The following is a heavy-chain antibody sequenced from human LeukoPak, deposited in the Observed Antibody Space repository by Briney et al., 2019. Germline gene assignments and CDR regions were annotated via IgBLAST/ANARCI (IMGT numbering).Heavy chain of an antibody. V-gene: IGHV3-7*01. CDR3: ARSLWPEDY. J-gene: IGHJ4*02. Sequence: GVSLRLSCEASGFAFRSYWASWVRQARGKGLEWVANINQDGNSQNYVDSVRGRFTISKDNAKNSVYLQMNSLRAEDTAVYYCARSLWPEDYWGQGILVTVSS. D-gene: IGHD2-21*01. CDR2: INQDGNSQ. CDR1: GFAFRSYW.